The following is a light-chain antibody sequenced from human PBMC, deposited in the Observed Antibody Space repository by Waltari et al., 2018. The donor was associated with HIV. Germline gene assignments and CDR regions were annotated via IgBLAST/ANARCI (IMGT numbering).Light chain of an antibody. V-gene: IGLV2-8*01. CDR1: SSDVGGYNY. CDR2: EVS. Sequence: QSALTQPPSASGSPGQSVTISCTGTSSDVGGYNYVSWYQQYPGKAPKFMIYEVSKRPSGVPGRFCGSKSGNTASLTVFGLQAEDEADYYCSSYAGSNTWVFGGGTKLTVL. CDR3: SSYAGSNTWV. J-gene: IGLJ3*02.